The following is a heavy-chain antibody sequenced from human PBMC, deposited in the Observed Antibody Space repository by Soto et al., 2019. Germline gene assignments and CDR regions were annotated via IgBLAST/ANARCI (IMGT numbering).Heavy chain of an antibody. V-gene: IGHV4-4*02. Sequence: QVQLQESGPGLVKPSGTLSLTCAVSSGSISSSNWWSWVRHPPGKGLEWIGEIYHSGSTNYNPSLKSRVTISVDKSKNQFSLKLSSVTAADTAVYYCARDLIAVAGPWGFDYWGQGTLVTVSS. CDR2: IYHSGST. CDR3: ARDLIAVAGPWGFDY. J-gene: IGHJ4*02. D-gene: IGHD6-19*01. CDR1: SGSISSSNW.